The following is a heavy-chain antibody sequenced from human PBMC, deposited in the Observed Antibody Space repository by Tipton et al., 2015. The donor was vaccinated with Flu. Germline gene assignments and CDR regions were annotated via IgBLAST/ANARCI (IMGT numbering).Heavy chain of an antibody. CDR2: VNHSGGT. J-gene: IGHJ3*01. Sequence: TLSLTCTISGGSFSAYYWSWIRQSPGKGLEWIGEVNHSGGTNYNPSLKGRVTISLDTSKNRFSLELSSVTAADTAVYYCAGTMLVTPDAFDVWGQGTMVTVSS. V-gene: IGHV4-34*01. CDR3: AGTMLVTPDAFDV. D-gene: IGHD4-23*01. CDR1: GGSFSAYY.